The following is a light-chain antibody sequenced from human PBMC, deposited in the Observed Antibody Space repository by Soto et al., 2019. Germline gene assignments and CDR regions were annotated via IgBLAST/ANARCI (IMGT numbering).Light chain of an antibody. CDR2: YND. Sequence: QSVLTQPPSVSEAPRQPVVISCSGSTSNIGNNGVSWYQQLPGKAPKVVIYYNDLLPSGVSDRFSGSKSGTSASLAISGLQSDDEADYYCAAWDDSLNCVVFGGGTKLTVL. CDR1: TSNIGNNG. J-gene: IGLJ2*01. V-gene: IGLV1-36*01. CDR3: AAWDDSLNCVV.